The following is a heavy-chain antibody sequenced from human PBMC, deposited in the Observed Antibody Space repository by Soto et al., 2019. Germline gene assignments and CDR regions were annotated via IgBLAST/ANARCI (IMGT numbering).Heavy chain of an antibody. CDR1: GFTFSSYW. CDR3: ARDNLPRYCSSSCQARGDY. Sequence: EVQLVESGGGLVQPGGSLRLSCAASGFTFSSYWMNWVRQAPGKGLEWVANIKQDGSEKYYVDSVKGRFTISRDNAKNSVYLQMNSLRAEDTAVYYCARDNLPRYCSSSCQARGDYWGQGTLVTVSS. V-gene: IGHV3-7*01. J-gene: IGHJ4*02. D-gene: IGHD2-2*01. CDR2: IKQDGSEK.